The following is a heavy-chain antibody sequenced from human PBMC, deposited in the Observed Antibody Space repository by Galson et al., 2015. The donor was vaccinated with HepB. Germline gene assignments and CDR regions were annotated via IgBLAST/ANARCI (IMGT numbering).Heavy chain of an antibody. D-gene: IGHD2-8*02. V-gene: IGHV3-20*04. CDR2: IFCKGGGT. CDR3: VRESTAGGGDI. CDR1: GFTFSSYS. J-gene: IGHJ3*02. Sequence: SLRLSCAASGFTFSSYSMNWVRQAPGKGLEWVSGIFCKGGGTGYADSVKGRFTISRDNTKKSLFLQMTSLRPEDTALYYCVRESTAGGGDIWGQGTMVIVSS.